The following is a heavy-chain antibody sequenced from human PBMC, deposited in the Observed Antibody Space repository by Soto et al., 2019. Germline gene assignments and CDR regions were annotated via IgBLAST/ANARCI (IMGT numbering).Heavy chain of an antibody. Sequence: ASVKVSCKASGYTFTSYYMHWVRQAPGQGLEWMGIINPSGGSTSYAQKFQGRVTMTRDTSTSTVYMELSSLRSEDTAVYYCARGLVVVAATPSSYFQHWGQGTLVTVSS. CDR2: INPSGGST. CDR1: GYTFTSYY. J-gene: IGHJ1*01. V-gene: IGHV1-46*01. D-gene: IGHD2-15*01. CDR3: ARGLVVVAATPSSYFQH.